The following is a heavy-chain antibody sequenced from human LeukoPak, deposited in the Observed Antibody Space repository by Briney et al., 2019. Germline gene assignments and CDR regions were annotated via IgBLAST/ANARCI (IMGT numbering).Heavy chain of an antibody. CDR3: AGRAARFFDY. D-gene: IGHD6-25*01. V-gene: IGHV4-59*01. Sequence: PSETLSLTCTVSGDSLNSYYWSWIRQPPGEGLQWIGYIFYSGSSNYNASLRSRVAISVDTSKNQFSFKLTSVTAADTAVYYCAGRAARFFDYWGQGILVTVSS. J-gene: IGHJ4*02. CDR2: IFYSGSS. CDR1: GDSLNSYY.